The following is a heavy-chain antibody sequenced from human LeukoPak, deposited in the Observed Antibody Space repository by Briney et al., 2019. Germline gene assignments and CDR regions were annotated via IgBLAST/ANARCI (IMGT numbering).Heavy chain of an antibody. CDR2: ISGSGGTT. V-gene: IGHV3-23*01. CDR1: GFTFSSYT. Sequence: GGSLRLSCAASGFTFSSYTMSWVRQPPGKGLEWVSAISGSGGTTYYADSVKGRFTISRDNSKNTLFLQMHSLGAEDTAVYYCAKEARYCSATHCYSVFHYWGQGTLVTVSS. J-gene: IGHJ4*02. CDR3: AKEARYCSATHCYSVFHY. D-gene: IGHD2-15*01.